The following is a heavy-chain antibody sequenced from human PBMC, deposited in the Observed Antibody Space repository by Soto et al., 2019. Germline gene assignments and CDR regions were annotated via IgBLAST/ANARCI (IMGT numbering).Heavy chain of an antibody. Sequence: QVQLQESGPGLVKPSETLSLTCTVSGGSVSSGSYYWSWIRQPPGKGLEWIGYIYYSGSTNYNPSLKSRVTISVDTSKNQFSLKLSSVTAADTAVYYCARALIGYNWNYVSGWYFDLWGRGTLVTVSS. CDR3: ARALIGYNWNYVSGWYFDL. D-gene: IGHD1-7*01. V-gene: IGHV4-61*01. J-gene: IGHJ2*01. CDR2: IYYSGST. CDR1: GGSVSSGSYY.